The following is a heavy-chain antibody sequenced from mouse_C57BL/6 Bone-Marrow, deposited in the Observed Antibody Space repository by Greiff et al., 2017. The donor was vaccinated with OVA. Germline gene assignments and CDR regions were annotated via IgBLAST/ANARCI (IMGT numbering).Heavy chain of an antibody. CDR1: GFTFSSYA. J-gene: IGHJ3*01. CDR3: TRELLRSAWFAY. Sequence: EVHLVESGEGLVKPGGSLKLSCAASGFTFSSYAMSWVRQTPEKRLEWVAYISSGGDYIYYADTVKGRFTISRDNARNTLYLQMSSLKSEDTAMYYCTRELLRSAWFAYWGQGTLVTVSA. CDR2: ISSGGDYI. V-gene: IGHV5-9-1*02. D-gene: IGHD1-1*01.